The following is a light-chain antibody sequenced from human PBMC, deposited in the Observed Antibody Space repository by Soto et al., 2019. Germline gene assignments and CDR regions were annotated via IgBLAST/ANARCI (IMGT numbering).Light chain of an antibody. J-gene: IGKJ5*01. CDR1: QRVSSSY. V-gene: IGKV3-20*01. Sequence: ENVLTQSPGTLSLSQGEIATLSCRASQRVSSSYLAWYQQKPGQAPRLLIYGASSRATGIPDRLGGSGSGTDFTLTISRLEPEDFAVYCCQQCGSSPITFGQGTRLEIK. CDR3: QQCGSSPIT. CDR2: GAS.